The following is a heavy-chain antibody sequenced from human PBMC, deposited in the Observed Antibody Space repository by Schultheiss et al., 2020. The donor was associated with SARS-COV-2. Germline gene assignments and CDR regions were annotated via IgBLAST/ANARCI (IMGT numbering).Heavy chain of an antibody. CDR3: GMSAVASSDFDY. Sequence: GESLKISCAASGFTFSSYAMSWVRQAPGKGLEWVSRINSDGSSTSYADSVKGRFTISRDNAKNTLYLQMNSLRAEDTAVYYCGMSAVASSDFDYWGQGTLVTVSS. CDR2: INSDGSST. J-gene: IGHJ4*02. V-gene: IGHV3-74*01. CDR1: GFTFSSYA. D-gene: IGHD6-19*01.